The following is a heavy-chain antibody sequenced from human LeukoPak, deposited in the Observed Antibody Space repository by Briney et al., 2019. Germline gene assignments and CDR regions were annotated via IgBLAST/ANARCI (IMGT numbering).Heavy chain of an antibody. D-gene: IGHD3-10*01. CDR1: GGSITSSSYY. V-gene: IGHV4-39*01. J-gene: IGHJ4*02. CDR3: ARHISMVRGVIRPNDY. Sequence: PSETLSLTCTVSGGSITSSSYYWGWIRQPPGKGLEWIGRIDYSGNTYYNSSLKSRVTISVDTSKNQFSLKLSSVTAADTAVYYCARHISMVRGVIRPNDYWGQGILVTVSS. CDR2: IDYSGNT.